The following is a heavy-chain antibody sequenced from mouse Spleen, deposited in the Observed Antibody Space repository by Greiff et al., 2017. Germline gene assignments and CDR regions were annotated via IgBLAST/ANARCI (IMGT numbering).Heavy chain of an antibody. D-gene: IGHD1-1*01. V-gene: IGHV1-22*01. J-gene: IGHJ4*01. Sequence: EVQLQQSGPELVKPGASVKRSCKASGYTVTDYNMHWVKQSHGKSLEWIGYINPNNGGTSYNQKFKGKATLTVNKSCSTAYMELRSLTSEDSAVYYCARRRDYYSGSRRYAMDYWGQGPSVTVSS. CDR3: ARRRDYYSGSRRYAMDY. CDR1: GYTVTDYN. CDR2: INPNNGGT.